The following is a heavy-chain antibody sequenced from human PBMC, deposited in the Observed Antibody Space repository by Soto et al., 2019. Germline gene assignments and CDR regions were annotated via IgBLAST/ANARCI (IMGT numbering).Heavy chain of an antibody. V-gene: IGHV4-4*02. J-gene: IGHJ3*02. CDR2: IYHSGST. Sequence: SETLSLTCAVSGGSISSSNWWSWVRQPPGKGLEWIGEIYHSGSTNYNPSLKSRATISVDKSKNQFSLKLSSVTAADTAVYYCARDPRNYDSSGYYYGARDAFDIWGQGTMVTVSS. CDR1: GGSISSSNW. D-gene: IGHD3-22*01. CDR3: ARDPRNYDSSGYYYGARDAFDI.